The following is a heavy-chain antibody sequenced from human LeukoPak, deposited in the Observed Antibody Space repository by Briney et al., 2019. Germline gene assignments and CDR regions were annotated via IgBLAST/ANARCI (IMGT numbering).Heavy chain of an antibody. J-gene: IGHJ6*04. Sequence: PGGSLRLSCAASGFTVSNNYVSWVRQAPGKGLEWVSVIYSGGSTYYAGSVKGRFTMSRDNSKSTLYLQMNNLRAEDTAVYYCAELGITMIGGVWGKGTTVTISS. CDR3: AELGITMIGGV. D-gene: IGHD3-10*02. CDR1: GFTVSNNY. CDR2: IYSGGST. V-gene: IGHV3-66*01.